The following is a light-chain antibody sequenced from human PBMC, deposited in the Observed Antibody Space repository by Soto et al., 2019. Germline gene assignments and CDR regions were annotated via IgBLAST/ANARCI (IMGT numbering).Light chain of an antibody. Sequence: EIVLTQSPGTLSLSPGERATLSCRASQSVSSNYLAWYQQKPGQAPRLLIYDASSRATDIPDRFSGSGSGTDFTLTISRLEPEDFAVYYCQQYGNSPSITFGQGTRLGIK. CDR3: QQYGNSPSIT. V-gene: IGKV3-20*01. J-gene: IGKJ5*01. CDR2: DAS. CDR1: QSVSSNY.